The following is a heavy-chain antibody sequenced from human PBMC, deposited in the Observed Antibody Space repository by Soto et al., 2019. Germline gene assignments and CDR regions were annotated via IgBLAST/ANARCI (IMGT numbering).Heavy chain of an antibody. CDR1: GGLFSSFA. D-gene: IGHD3-10*01. CDR2: IIPVFGTT. Sequence: QEQLVQSGPEVKQPWSSVKVSCKVSGGLFSSFAISWVRQSPGQGLEWLGGIIPVFGTTNYAEKFQDRVTITADESTNTAYMELSSLTSGDLAMYYCARGVGPYGWFTEFWGQGTLVTVSS. CDR3: ARGVGPYGWFTEF. V-gene: IGHV1-69*01. J-gene: IGHJ4*02.